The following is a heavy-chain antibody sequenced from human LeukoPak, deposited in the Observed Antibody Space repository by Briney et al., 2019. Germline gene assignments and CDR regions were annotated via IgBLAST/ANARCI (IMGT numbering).Heavy chain of an antibody. CDR3: ARRTYYYDSSGYHSYFDY. Sequence: PSETLSLTCSVSGVYFRSSGCYWGWIRQPPGKGLEWIGYIYYSGSTNYNPSLKSRVTISVDTSKNQFSLKLSSVTAADTAVYYCARRTYYYDSSGYHSYFDYWGQGTLVTVSS. J-gene: IGHJ4*02. V-gene: IGHV4-61*05. CDR2: IYYSGST. CDR1: GVYFRSSGCY. D-gene: IGHD3-22*01.